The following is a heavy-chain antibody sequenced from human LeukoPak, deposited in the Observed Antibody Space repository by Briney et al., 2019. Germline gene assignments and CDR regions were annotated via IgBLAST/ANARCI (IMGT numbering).Heavy chain of an antibody. V-gene: IGHV3-74*03. CDR3: TRVYSTWHAY. D-gene: IGHD6-13*01. J-gene: IGHJ4*02. Sequence: PGGSLRLSCAASGFNFSTYWMHWVRQAPGKGLVWVSRINPNVISTTMKGRVTISRDHTRNTLYLQIDNLRAQDTAGHYCTRVYSTWHAYSGQRTLVTVSS. CDR2: INPNVIST. CDR1: GFNFSTYW.